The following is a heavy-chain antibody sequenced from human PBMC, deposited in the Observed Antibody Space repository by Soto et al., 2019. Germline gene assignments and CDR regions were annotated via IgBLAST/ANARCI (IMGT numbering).Heavy chain of an antibody. CDR3: ARAYTYDFDH. D-gene: IGHD2-21*01. V-gene: IGHV2-5*04. Sequence: ITWKESGPTLVNPTQTLTLTCTFSGFSFGVSGVGVGWIRQPPGRALEWLGLVFWNDDKRYSPSLESRLTLTKDTSNNQVVLTVTNLDPGDTGTYYCARAYTYDFDHWGQGTLVTVSS. CDR2: VFWNDDK. CDR1: GFSFGVSGVG. J-gene: IGHJ4*02.